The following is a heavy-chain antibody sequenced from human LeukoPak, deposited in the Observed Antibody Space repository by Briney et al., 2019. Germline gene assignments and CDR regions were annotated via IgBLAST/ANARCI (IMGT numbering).Heavy chain of an antibody. CDR3: ALRSGSN. CDR2: SRNKVNSYTT. CDR1: GFTFSDRY. V-gene: IGHV3-72*01. J-gene: IGHJ4*02. D-gene: IGHD3/OR15-3a*01. Sequence: GGSLRLSCEASGFTFSDRYMDWVRQAPGKGLEWVGRSRNKVNSYTTEYAASVEGRFTISRDDSKNSLYLQMDSLKTEDTAMYYCALRSGSNWGQGTLVTVSS.